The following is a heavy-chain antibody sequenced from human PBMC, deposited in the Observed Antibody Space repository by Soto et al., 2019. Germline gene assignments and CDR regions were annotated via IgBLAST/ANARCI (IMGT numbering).Heavy chain of an antibody. CDR2: IKSKTDGGTP. J-gene: IGHJ6*02. CDR1: GFTFSNAW. CDR3: TTGWIQLWLPANYYYGMDV. Sequence: GGSLRLSCAASGFTFSNAWMNWVRQAPGKGLEWVGRIKSKTDGGTPDYAAPVKGRFTISRDDSKNTLYLQMNSLKTEDTAVYYCTTGWIQLWLPANYYYGMDVWGQGTTVTVSS. V-gene: IGHV3-15*07. D-gene: IGHD5-18*01.